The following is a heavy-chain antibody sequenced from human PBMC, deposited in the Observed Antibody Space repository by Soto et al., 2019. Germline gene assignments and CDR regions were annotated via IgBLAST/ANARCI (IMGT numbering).Heavy chain of an antibody. V-gene: IGHV1-2*04. CDR1: GYSFTDYH. Sequence: GASVKVSCKASGYSFTDYHIRWVRQDPGQGLEWLGRINPKSGGTSTAQKFQGWVTMTTDTSISTASMELTRLTSDDTAIYYCARGDSTDCSNGVCSFFYNHDMDVWGQGTTVTVSS. CDR3: ARGDSTDCSNGVCSFFYNHDMDV. D-gene: IGHD2-8*01. J-gene: IGHJ6*02. CDR2: INPKSGGT.